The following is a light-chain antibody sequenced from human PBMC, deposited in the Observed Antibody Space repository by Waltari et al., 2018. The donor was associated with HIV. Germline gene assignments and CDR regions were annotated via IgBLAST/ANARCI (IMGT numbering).Light chain of an antibody. CDR3: QAWGINSVI. CDR2: RNN. V-gene: IGLV1-47*01. Sequence: QSVLTQPPSASGTPGQRVTISCSGSSSNIGRKYVYWYQQLPGTAPKLLIYRNNQRPSGIPDRFSGSNSGNTATLTISGTQAVDEADYYCQAWGINSVIFGGGTHLTVL. CDR1: SSNIGRKY. J-gene: IGLJ2*01.